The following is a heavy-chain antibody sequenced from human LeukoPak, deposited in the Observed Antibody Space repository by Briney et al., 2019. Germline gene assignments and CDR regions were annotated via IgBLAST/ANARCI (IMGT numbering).Heavy chain of an antibody. Sequence: SETLSLTCTVSGYSISSGYYWGWIRQPPGKGLEWIGSIYYSGSTYYNPSLKSRVTISVDTSKNQFSLKLSSVTAADTAVYYCARGWVTGWFDPWGQGTLVTVSS. D-gene: IGHD3-16*01. V-gene: IGHV4-38-2*02. J-gene: IGHJ5*02. CDR2: IYYSGST. CDR3: ARGWVTGWFDP. CDR1: GYSISSGYY.